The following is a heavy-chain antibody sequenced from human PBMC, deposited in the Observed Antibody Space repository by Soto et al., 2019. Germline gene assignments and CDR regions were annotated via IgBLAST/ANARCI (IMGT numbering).Heavy chain of an antibody. V-gene: IGHV4-39*01. Sequence: SETLSLTCTVSGGSLSSYYWGWIRQPPGKGLEWIGSLYFTGNTYYNPALQSRVTISRDTSKNQFSLKLNSVTAADTAVYYCARHGGGNTGYDLFDYWGLGTLVNVSS. CDR3: ARHGGGNTGYDLFDY. J-gene: IGHJ4*02. D-gene: IGHD5-12*01. CDR2: LYFTGNT. CDR1: GGSLSSYY.